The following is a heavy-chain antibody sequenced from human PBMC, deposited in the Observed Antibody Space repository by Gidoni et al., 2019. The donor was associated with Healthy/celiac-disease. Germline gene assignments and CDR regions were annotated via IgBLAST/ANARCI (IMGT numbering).Heavy chain of an antibody. V-gene: IGHV3-33*01. J-gene: IGHJ4*02. CDR3: ARGGTYYDILTGYYYFDY. CDR2: IWYDGSNK. CDR1: GFTFSSYG. Sequence: QVQLVESGGCVVQPGRSLRLSCAASGFTFSSYGMHWVRQAPGKGLEWVAVIWYDGSNKYDADSVKGRFTISRDNSKNTLYLKMNSLRAEDTAVYYCARGGTYYDILTGYYYFDYWGQGTLVTVSS. D-gene: IGHD3-9*01.